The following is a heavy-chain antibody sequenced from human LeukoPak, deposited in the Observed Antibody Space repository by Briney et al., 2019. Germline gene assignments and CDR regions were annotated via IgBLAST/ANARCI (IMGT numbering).Heavy chain of an antibody. CDR2: IGTIGNT. CDR3: VRDDDRPDNGLDY. V-gene: IGHV3-13*01. J-gene: IGHJ4*02. CDR1: GFTFSSYD. Sequence: PGGSLRLSCVASGFTFSSYDMHWVRQVTGKGLEWVSAIGTIGNTYYSDSVKGRFTISRDNSKNTLYLQMNSLRAEDTAVYYCVRDDDRPDNGLDYWGQGTLVTVSS. D-gene: IGHD3-22*01.